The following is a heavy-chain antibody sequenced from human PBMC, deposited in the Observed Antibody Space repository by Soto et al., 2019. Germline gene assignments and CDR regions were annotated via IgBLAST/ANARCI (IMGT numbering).Heavy chain of an antibody. CDR2: ISYDGSNK. CDR1: GFTFSNYG. D-gene: IGHD3-3*01. J-gene: IGHJ6*03. CDR3: AKDGRRDFWSGLPLYYYYYMDV. Sequence: GSLRLSCAASGFTFSNYGMHWVRQAPGKGLEWVTTISYDGSNKYYADSVKGRFTISRDNSKNTLYLQMNSLRAEDTAVYYCAKDGRRDFWSGLPLYYYYYMDVWGKGTTVTVSS. V-gene: IGHV3-30*18.